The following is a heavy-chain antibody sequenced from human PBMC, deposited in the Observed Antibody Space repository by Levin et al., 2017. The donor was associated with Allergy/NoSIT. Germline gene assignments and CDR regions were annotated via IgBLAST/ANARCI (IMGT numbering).Heavy chain of an antibody. CDR3: ALVNTAAAEF. J-gene: IGHJ4*02. Sequence: NPSETLSLTCAVYGGSFSAYHWSWIRRSPGKGLEWIGEINHSGSTNYNPSLKSRVTISIDMSKKQFSLKLSSVTAADTAVYYCALVNTAAAEFWGQGTLVTVSS. CDR2: INHSGST. CDR1: GGSFSAYH. V-gene: IGHV4-34*01. D-gene: IGHD6-13*01.